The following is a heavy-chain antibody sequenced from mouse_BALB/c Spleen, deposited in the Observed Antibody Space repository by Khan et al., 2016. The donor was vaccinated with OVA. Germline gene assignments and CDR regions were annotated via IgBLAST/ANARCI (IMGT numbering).Heavy chain of an antibody. CDR3: ARDYGRRYWFFDV. J-gene: IGHJ1*01. CDR1: GISITSGNYR. Sequence: EVELVESGPGLVKPSQTVSLTCTVTGISITSGNYRWSWIRQFPGNKLEWIGNIYYSGTVTYHPSLTSRTTITRDTSKNQFFLEMNSLTAEDTATYYCARDYGRRYWFFDVWGAGTTVTVSS. CDR2: IYYSGTV. V-gene: IGHV3-5*02. D-gene: IGHD1-1*01.